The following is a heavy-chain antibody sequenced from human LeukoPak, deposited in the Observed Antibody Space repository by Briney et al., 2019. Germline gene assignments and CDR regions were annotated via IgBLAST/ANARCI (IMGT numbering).Heavy chain of an antibody. CDR1: GDSLGIYK. Sequence: SETLSLTCSVSGDSLGIYKWSWIRQPPGKGLEWIAYISSSGSAIYNPSLMSRVSMAVDTSKNQFSLRLISVTAADTGVYYCARGAYSTSGNYYYYFMDVWGKGTTVTVSS. CDR2: ISSSGSA. D-gene: IGHD6-6*01. CDR3: ARGAYSTSGNYYYYFMDV. J-gene: IGHJ6*03. V-gene: IGHV4-4*09.